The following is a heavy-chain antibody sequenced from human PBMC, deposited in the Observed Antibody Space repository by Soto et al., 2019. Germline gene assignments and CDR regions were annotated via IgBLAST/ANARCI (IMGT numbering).Heavy chain of an antibody. J-gene: IGHJ5*02. CDR3: ERAVSSTLVRGLNRFDP. CDR1: GGSISSSSYY. V-gene: IGHV4-39*01. D-gene: IGHD3-10*01. CDR2: IYYSGST. Sequence: QLQLQESGPGLVKPSETLSLTCTVSGGSISSSSYYWGWIRQPPGKGLEWIGRIYYSGSTYYNPSLTSRVTISVDTSKNQFSLKLSSVTDADTAVYNSERAVSSTLVRGLNRFDPWGQGTLVTVSS.